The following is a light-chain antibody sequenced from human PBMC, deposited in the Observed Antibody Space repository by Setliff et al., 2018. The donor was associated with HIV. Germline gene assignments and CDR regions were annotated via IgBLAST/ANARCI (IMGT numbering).Light chain of an antibody. J-gene: IGLJ1*01. CDR2: EVR. CDR3: SSYAITNTLP. CDR1: SSDVGGYSH. V-gene: IGLV2-14*01. Sequence: ALTQPASVSGSPGQSITISCTGTSSDVGGYSHVSWYQQHPGKAPKLIIYEVRNRPSGVSNRFSGSKSGNTASLTISGLQAEEEADYYCSSYAITNTLPFGTGTKVTVL.